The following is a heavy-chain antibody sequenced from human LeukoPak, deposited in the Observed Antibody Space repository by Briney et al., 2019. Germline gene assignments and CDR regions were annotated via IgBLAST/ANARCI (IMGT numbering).Heavy chain of an antibody. CDR1: GFTFSNYG. D-gene: IGHD6-19*01. V-gene: IGHV3-23*01. CDR3: AKRGSGWYLDY. Sequence: PGGSLRLSCAASGFTFSNYGMTWVRQAPGKGLEWVSVVSGGGSNTYYADSVKGRFIISRDNSENTLYLQMNSLRAEVTAIYYCAKRGSGWYLDYWGQGTLVTVSS. CDR2: VSGGGSNT. J-gene: IGHJ4*02.